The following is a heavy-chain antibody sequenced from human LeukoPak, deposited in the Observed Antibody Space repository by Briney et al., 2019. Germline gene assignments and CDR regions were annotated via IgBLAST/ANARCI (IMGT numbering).Heavy chain of an antibody. Sequence: GGSLRLSCAASRFTFSTHGMHWVRQAPGKGLEWVAVISYHGSNKHYADSVKGRFTISRDNSKNSLYLQMHSLRPEDTAVYYCARAYRGSFYEAFDFWGQGTMVTVSS. CDR1: RFTFSTHG. CDR2: ISYHGSNK. V-gene: IGHV3-30-3*01. J-gene: IGHJ3*01. CDR3: ARAYRGSFYEAFDF. D-gene: IGHD1-26*01.